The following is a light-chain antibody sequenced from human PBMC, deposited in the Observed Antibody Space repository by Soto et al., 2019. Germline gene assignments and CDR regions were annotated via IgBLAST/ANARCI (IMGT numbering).Light chain of an antibody. V-gene: IGKV1-5*01. CDR2: DAS. J-gene: IGKJ1*01. CDR3: QQYQTYSQT. Sequence: DIQMTQSPSTLSASVGDRVTITCRASQSIGTWLAWYQQKPGKAPKLLIYDASSFESGVPSRFSGSGSGTEFILTISSLQPDDFATYYCQQYQTYSQTFGQGTTVEIK. CDR1: QSIGTW.